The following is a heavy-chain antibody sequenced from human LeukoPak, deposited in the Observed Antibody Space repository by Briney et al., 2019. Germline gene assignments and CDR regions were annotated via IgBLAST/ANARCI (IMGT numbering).Heavy chain of an antibody. CDR2: INPNNGDT. D-gene: IGHD3-22*01. V-gene: IGHV1-2*02. CDR3: ATYYLDTSARD. Sequence: ASVKVSCKTSGYTFTGFHVFWVRQAPGQGLEWMGWINPNNGDTNYAQKFQGRVTMTRDTSITTGYMELSSLRSDDTATYYCATYYLDTSARDWGQGTLVTVSS. J-gene: IGHJ4*02. CDR1: GYTFTGFH.